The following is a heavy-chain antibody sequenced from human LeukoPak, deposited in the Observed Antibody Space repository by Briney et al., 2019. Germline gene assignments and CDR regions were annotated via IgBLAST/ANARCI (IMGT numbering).Heavy chain of an antibody. D-gene: IGHD2-15*01. J-gene: IGHJ4*02. CDR1: GYTFSSYS. CDR2: ISSSSSYI. Sequence: PGGSLRLSCAASGYTFSSYSVNWVRQAPGKGLEWVSSISSSSSYIYYADSVKSRFTISRDNAKNSLYLQMNSLRAEDTAVYYCARLRLGYCSGGSCYSFDYWGQGTLVTVSS. CDR3: ARLRLGYCSGGSCYSFDY. V-gene: IGHV3-21*01.